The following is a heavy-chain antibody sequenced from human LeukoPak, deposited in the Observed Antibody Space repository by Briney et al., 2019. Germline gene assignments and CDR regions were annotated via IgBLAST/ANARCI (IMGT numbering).Heavy chain of an antibody. V-gene: IGHV1-24*01. CDR2: FDPEDGET. Sequence: ASVKVSCKVSGYALTELSMHWVRQAPGKGLEWMGGFDPEDGETIYAQKFQGRVTMTEDTSTDTAYMELSSLRSEDTAVYYCATAPRASNYYYGMDVWGKGTTVTVSS. CDR3: ATAPRASNYYYGMDV. J-gene: IGHJ6*04. CDR1: GYALTELS.